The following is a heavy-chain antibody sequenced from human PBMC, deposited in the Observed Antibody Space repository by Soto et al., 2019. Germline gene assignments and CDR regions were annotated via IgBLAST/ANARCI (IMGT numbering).Heavy chain of an antibody. J-gene: IGHJ4*02. V-gene: IGHV3-11*04. CDR1: GFIFRDWF. CDR3: ARPALLVTTFDY. CDR2: ISKDSGRAT. D-gene: IGHD4-17*01. Sequence: GGSLRLSCAASGFIFRDWFMSWIRQAPGKGLEWISYISKDSGRATRYADSVKGRFTISRDNAKNTLSLQMNSLIADDTAVYYCARPALLVTTFDYWGQGALVTVSS.